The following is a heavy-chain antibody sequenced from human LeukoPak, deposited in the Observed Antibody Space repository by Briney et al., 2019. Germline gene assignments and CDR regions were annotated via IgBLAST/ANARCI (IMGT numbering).Heavy chain of an antibody. CDR1: GYTFTSYG. CDR2: ISADNGNT. J-gene: IGHJ4*02. Sequence: ASVKVSCKASGYTFTSYGISWVRQAPGQGLEWMGWISADNGNTHYAQKFQGRVTITTDTSTSTAHMEVRSLRSDDTAVYYCQRITIFGVVMDFDYWGQGTLVTVSS. D-gene: IGHD3-3*01. V-gene: IGHV1-18*01. CDR3: QRITIFGVVMDFDY.